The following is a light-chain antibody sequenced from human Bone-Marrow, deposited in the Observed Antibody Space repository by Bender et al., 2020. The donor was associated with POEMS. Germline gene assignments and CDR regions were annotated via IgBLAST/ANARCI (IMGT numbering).Light chain of an antibody. CDR2: DVN. J-gene: IGLJ3*02. V-gene: IGLV2-11*01. CDR1: SSDIGGYDF. Sequence: QSALTQPPSVSGSPGQWITISCSGTSSDIGGYDFVSWYQQHPGKVPKLLIYDVNKRPSGVPDRFYAFKSGTSASLAISGLQSEDEADYYCAAWDAGLSGGVFGGGTKLTVL. CDR3: AAWDAGLSGGV.